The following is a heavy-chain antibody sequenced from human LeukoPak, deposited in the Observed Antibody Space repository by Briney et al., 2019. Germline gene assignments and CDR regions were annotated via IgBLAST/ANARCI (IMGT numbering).Heavy chain of an antibody. CDR2: INHSGRT. Sequence: SETLSLTCSVSGASMSTSTYYWAWVRQPPGEGLDWLASINHSGRTYYSSSLTSRVTISLDMSKSQFSLLLSSVTAADTAVYYCTRLSTGSGNYFDYWGLGILVTVSS. D-gene: IGHD1-26*01. J-gene: IGHJ4*02. CDR1: GASMSTSTYY. CDR3: TRLSTGSGNYFDY. V-gene: IGHV4-39*07.